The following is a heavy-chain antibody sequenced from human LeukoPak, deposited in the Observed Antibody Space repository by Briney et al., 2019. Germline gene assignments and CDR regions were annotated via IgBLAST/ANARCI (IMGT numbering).Heavy chain of an antibody. CDR2: IYDGDNT. V-gene: IGHV3-66*01. J-gene: IGHJ4*02. Sequence: GGSLRLSCAASGITVSSYYMSWVRQAPGKGLEWVSVIYDGDNTYYADSVKGRFTISRDTSKNTLYLQVNSLRVEDTAVYYCATGNQWLAFDYWGQGTLVAVSS. CDR3: ATGNQWLAFDY. D-gene: IGHD6-19*01. CDR1: GITVSSYY.